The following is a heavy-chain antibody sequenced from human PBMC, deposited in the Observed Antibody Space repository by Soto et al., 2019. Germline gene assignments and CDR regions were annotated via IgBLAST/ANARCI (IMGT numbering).Heavy chain of an antibody. J-gene: IGHJ4*02. Sequence: SLRLSCAASGFTFSSFWMHWVRQAPGKGLVWVSHINSDGSTTTYADFVKGRFTIFRDNAKNTLYLEMNSLRAEDTAVYYCARERNYYSLGVWGRGNQVTVSS. V-gene: IGHV3-74*01. CDR2: INSDGSTT. CDR1: GFTFSSFW. D-gene: IGHD3-10*01. CDR3: ARERNYYSLGV.